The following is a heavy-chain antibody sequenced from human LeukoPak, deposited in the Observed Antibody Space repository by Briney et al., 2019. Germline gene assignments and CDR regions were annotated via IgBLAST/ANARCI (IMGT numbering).Heavy chain of an antibody. V-gene: IGHV3-23*01. CDR2: ISGSGVTT. Sequence: GGSLRLSCAASGFTFSSYAMSWVRQAPGKGLEWVSAISGSGVTTYYADSVKGRFTISRDNSKNPWYLQMNSLRAEDTALYYCAKDRDYYLVGFFDYWGQGTLVTVSS. J-gene: IGHJ4*02. CDR3: AKDRDYYLVGFFDY. D-gene: IGHD3-10*01. CDR1: GFTFSSYA.